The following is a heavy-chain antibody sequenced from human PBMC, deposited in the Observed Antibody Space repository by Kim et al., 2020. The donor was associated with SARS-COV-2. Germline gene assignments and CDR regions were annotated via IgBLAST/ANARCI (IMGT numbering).Heavy chain of an antibody. CDR3: ARHSIYSSSSDWFDP. D-gene: IGHD6-6*01. CDR2: IYYSGST. Sequence: SEILSLTCTVSGGSISSSSYYWGWIRQPPGKGLEWIGSIYYSGSTYYNPSLKSRVTISVDTSKNQFSLKLSSVTAADTAVYYCARHSIYSSSSDWFDPWG. CDR1: GGSISSSSYY. V-gene: IGHV4-39*01. J-gene: IGHJ5*02.